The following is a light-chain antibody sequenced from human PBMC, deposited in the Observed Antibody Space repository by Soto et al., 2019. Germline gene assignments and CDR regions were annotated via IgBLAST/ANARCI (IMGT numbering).Light chain of an antibody. Sequence: DIPMTQSPSSLSASVGDRVTITCRASQSISSYLYWYQQKPGKAPKILIYAASSLQSGVPSKFSGSGSGTDFTLTISSLQPEEFSTYYCEQSYSTPLTFGPGTKVDIK. V-gene: IGKV1-39*01. CDR1: QSISSY. CDR2: AAS. J-gene: IGKJ3*01. CDR3: EQSYSTPLT.